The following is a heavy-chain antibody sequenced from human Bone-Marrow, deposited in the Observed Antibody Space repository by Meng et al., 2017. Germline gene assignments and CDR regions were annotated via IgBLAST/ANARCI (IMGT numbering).Heavy chain of an antibody. CDR2: IYYSGNT. CDR1: GGSISSSSYY. Sequence: SETLSLTCTVSGGSISSSSYYWGWIRQPPGKGLEWIGSIYYSGNTYCNPSLKSRVTISVDTSKNQFSLKLSSVTAADTAVYYCARDSETYGMDVWGQGTTVTVSS. V-gene: IGHV4-39*07. CDR3: ARDSETYGMDV. J-gene: IGHJ6*02.